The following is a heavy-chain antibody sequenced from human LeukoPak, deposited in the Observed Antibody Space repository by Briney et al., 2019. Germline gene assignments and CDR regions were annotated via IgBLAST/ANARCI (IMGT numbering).Heavy chain of an antibody. CDR3: ARDRGGYCYGISFDY. CDR1: GGTFSSYA. D-gene: IGHD5-18*01. J-gene: IGHJ4*02. Sequence: ASVKVSCKASGGTFSSYAISWVRQAPGQGLEWMGRIIPIFGIANYAQKFQGRVTITADKSTSTAYMELSSLRSEDTAVYYCARDRGGYCYGISFDYWGQGTLVTVSS. CDR2: IIPIFGIA. V-gene: IGHV1-69*04.